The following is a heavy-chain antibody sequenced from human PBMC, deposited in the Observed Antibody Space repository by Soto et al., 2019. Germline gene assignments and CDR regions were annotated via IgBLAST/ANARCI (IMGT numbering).Heavy chain of an antibody. D-gene: IGHD3-22*01. CDR2: IIPIFGTA. J-gene: IGHJ4*02. CDR1: GGTFSRHA. V-gene: IGHV1-69*01. CDR3: ARGWGYDSNDYYYAY. Sequence: QVQLVQSGAEVRKPGSSVKVSCKASGGTFSRHAISWVRQAPGQGLEWMGGIIPIFGTANHAQKFQGRVWIIADESTGTVYMELSSLRSEDTAMYYCARGWGYDSNDYYYAYWGQGTLVIVSS.